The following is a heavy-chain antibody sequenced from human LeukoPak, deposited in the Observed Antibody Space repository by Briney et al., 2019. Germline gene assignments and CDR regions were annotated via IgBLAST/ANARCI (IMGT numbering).Heavy chain of an antibody. CDR2: IKQDGSEK. CDR1: GFTFSNAW. Sequence: GGSLRLSCAASGFTFSNAWMSWVRQAPGKGLEWVANIKQDGSEKYYVDSVKGRFTISRDNAKNSLYLQMNSLRAEDTAVYHCARDPGSSGYYPYFDYWGQGTLVTVSS. V-gene: IGHV3-7*01. CDR3: ARDPGSSGYYPYFDY. J-gene: IGHJ4*02. D-gene: IGHD3-22*01.